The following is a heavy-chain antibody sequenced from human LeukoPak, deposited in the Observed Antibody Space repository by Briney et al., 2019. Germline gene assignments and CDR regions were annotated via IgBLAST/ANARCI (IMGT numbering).Heavy chain of an antibody. CDR3: ARFFRPSGYLLGAFDI. CDR1: GFTFSSYA. CDR2: ISYDGSNK. Sequence: GGSLRLSCAASGFTFSSYAMHWVRQAPGKGLEWVAVISYDGSNKYYADSVKGRFTISRDNSKNTLYLQMNSLRAEDTAVYYCARFFRPSGYLLGAFDIWGHGTMVTVSS. D-gene: IGHD3-10*01. J-gene: IGHJ3*02. V-gene: IGHV3-30-3*01.